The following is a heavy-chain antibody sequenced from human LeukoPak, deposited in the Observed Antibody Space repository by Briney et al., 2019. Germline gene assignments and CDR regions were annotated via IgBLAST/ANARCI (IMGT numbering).Heavy chain of an antibody. J-gene: IGHJ6*02. CDR2: IYHSGST. CDR3: ARGLRNYYYYYGMDV. V-gene: IGHV4-4*02. Sequence: SETLSLTCAVSGGSISSSNWWSWVRQPPGKGLEWIGEIYHSGSTNYNPSLKSRVTISVDTSKNQFSLKLSSVTAADTAVYYCARGLRNYYYYYGMDVWGQGTTVTVSS. CDR1: GGSISSSNW. D-gene: IGHD4-17*01.